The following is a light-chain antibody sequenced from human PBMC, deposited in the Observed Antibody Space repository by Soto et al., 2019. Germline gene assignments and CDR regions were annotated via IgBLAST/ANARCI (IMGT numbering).Light chain of an antibody. CDR3: QQYGSSPWT. J-gene: IGKJ1*01. CDR1: QSVSSSY. V-gene: IGKV3-20*01. Sequence: EIVLTQSPGTLSLSPGERATLSCRASQSVSSSYLAWYQQKPGQAPRLLIYGASSRATGIPDRFSGSGSGTDFTLTIRRMETEDFALYYCQQYGSSPWTFGQGTKVDIK. CDR2: GAS.